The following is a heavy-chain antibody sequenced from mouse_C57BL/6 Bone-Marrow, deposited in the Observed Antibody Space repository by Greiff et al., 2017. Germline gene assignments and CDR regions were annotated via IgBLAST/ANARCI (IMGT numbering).Heavy chain of an antibody. CDR1: GFNIKDDY. CDR3: TTIYYGYYVYYFDY. J-gene: IGHJ2*01. V-gene: IGHV14-4*01. CDR2: IDPENGDT. D-gene: IGHD2-3*01. Sequence: VQLQQSGAELVRPGASVKLSCTASGFNIKDDYMHWVKQRPEQGLEWIGWIDPENGDTEYASKFQGKATITADTSSNTAYLQLSSLTSEDTAVYYCTTIYYGYYVYYFDYWGQGTTLTVSS.